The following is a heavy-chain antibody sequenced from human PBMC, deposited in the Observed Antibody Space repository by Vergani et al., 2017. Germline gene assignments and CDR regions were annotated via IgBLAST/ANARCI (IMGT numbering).Heavy chain of an antibody. CDR2: IYYSGST. J-gene: IGHJ4*02. V-gene: IGHV4-34*01. Sequence: QVQLQQWGAGLLKPSETLSLTCAVYGGSFSGYYWSWIRQPPGKGLEWIGYIYYSGSTYYNPSLKSRVTISVDTSKNQFSLKLSSVTAADTAVYYCARGAPYYVWGSYRYIKPMVFDYWGQGTLVTVSS. D-gene: IGHD3-16*02. CDR1: GGSFSGYY. CDR3: ARGAPYYVWGSYRYIKPMVFDY.